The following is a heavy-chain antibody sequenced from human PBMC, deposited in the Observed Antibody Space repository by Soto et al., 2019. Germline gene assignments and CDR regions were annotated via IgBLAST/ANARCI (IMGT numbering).Heavy chain of an antibody. V-gene: IGHV1-58*01. D-gene: IGHD3-22*01. CDR1: GFTFTSSA. CDR2: IVVGSGNT. J-gene: IGHJ4*02. Sequence: SVKVSCKASGFTFTSSAVQWVRQARGQRLEWIGWIVVGSGNTNYAQKFQERVIITRDMSTSTAYMELSSLRSEDTAVYYCAADPDYYDSSGYYALPDYWGQGTLVTVSS. CDR3: AADPDYYDSSGYYALPDY.